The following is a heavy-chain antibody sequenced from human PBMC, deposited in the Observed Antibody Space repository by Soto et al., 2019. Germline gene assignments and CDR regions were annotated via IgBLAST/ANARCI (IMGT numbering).Heavy chain of an antibody. J-gene: IGHJ4*02. CDR1: GFTFSSYS. D-gene: IGHD6-13*01. CDR2: ISSGSSYI. V-gene: IGHV3-21*01. Sequence: GGSLRLSCAASGFTFSSYSMNWVRQAPGKGLEWASSISSGSSYIYYADSVKGRFTISRDNAKNSLYLQVNSLRAEDTAVYYCAREGIAAALDYWGQGTLVTVSS. CDR3: AREGIAAALDY.